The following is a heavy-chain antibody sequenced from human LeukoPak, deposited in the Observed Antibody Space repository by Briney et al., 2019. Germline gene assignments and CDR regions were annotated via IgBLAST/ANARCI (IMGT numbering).Heavy chain of an antibody. D-gene: IGHD3-16*02. CDR2: ISYDGSNK. Sequence: TGGSLRLSCAASGFTFSSYGMHWVRQAPGKGLEWVAVISYDGSNKYYADSVKSRFTISRDNSKNTLYLQMNSLRAEDTAVYYCAKDKTRSYDYVWGSYRYLVGEFDYWGQGTLVTVSS. CDR1: GFTFSSYG. J-gene: IGHJ4*02. CDR3: AKDKTRSYDYVWGSYRYLVGEFDY. V-gene: IGHV3-30*18.